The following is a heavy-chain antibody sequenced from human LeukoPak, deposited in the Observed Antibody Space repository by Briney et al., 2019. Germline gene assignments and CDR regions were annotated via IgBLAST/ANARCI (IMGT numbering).Heavy chain of an antibody. D-gene: IGHD3-10*01. CDR2: MNPNSGNT. Sequence: GASVKVSCKASGYTFTSYDISWVRQATGQGLEWMGWMNPNSGNTGYAQKFQGRVTMTRNTSISTAYMELSSLRSEDTAVYYCARSGSPVGLAFDIWGQGTMVTVSS. CDR1: GYTFTSYD. V-gene: IGHV1-8*01. CDR3: ARSGSPVGLAFDI. J-gene: IGHJ3*02.